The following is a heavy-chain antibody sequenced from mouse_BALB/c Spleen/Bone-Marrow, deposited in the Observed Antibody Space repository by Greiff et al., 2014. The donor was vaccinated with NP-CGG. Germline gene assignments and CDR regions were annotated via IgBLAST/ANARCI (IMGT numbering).Heavy chain of an antibody. Sequence: EVKLVESGGGLVQPGGSRRLSCAASGFTFSSFAMHWVRQAPEKGLEWVAYISSGSSTIYYADTVMGRFTIPRDNPKNTLFLQMTSLRSEDTAMYYCARSGSSSGYFDYWGQGTTLTVSS. CDR2: ISSGSSTI. V-gene: IGHV5-17*02. D-gene: IGHD1-1*01. CDR1: GFTFSSFA. J-gene: IGHJ2*01. CDR3: ARSGSSSGYFDY.